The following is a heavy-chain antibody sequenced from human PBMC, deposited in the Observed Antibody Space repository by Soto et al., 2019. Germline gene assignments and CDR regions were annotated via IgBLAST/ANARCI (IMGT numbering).Heavy chain of an antibody. J-gene: IGHJ4*02. Sequence: SETLSLTCAVYGGSFSDYSWTWIRQPPGKGLEWIGEINDSGSTNYTPSLERRVTISRDTSKNRFSLKLSSVTAADTAVYYCARGSHKLHSYDSSGFYHYVDYWGQGSLVTVPS. CDR2: INDSGST. CDR1: GGSFSDYS. CDR3: ARGSHKLHSYDSSGFYHYVDY. D-gene: IGHD3-22*01. V-gene: IGHV4-34*01.